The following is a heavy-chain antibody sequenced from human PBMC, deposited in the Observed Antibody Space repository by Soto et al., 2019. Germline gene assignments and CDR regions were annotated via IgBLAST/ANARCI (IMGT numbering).Heavy chain of an antibody. CDR3: ARWAAMVIYRGNWFDP. CDR1: GGSFSGYY. V-gene: IGHV4-34*01. Sequence: AETLSLTCAVYGGSFSGYYWSWIRQPPGKGLEWIGEINHSGSTNYNPSLKSRVTISVDTSKNQFSLKLSSVTAADTAVYYCARWAAMVIYRGNWFDPWGQGTLVTVSS. D-gene: IGHD5-18*01. J-gene: IGHJ5*02. CDR2: INHSGST.